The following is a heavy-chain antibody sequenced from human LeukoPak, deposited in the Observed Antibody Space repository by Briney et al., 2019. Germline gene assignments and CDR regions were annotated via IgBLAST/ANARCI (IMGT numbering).Heavy chain of an antibody. Sequence: SSETLSLTCTVSGGSVSSVGDYWSWIRQHPGKGLEWIGYIDYSGKSYYNPSLKGRLIISVDTSQNQFSLKLAFVTAADTAVYYCARGTGALDYWGQGILVTVSS. CDR1: GGSVSSVGDY. CDR3: ARGTGALDY. D-gene: IGHD1-1*01. CDR2: IDYSGKS. J-gene: IGHJ4*02. V-gene: IGHV4-31*03.